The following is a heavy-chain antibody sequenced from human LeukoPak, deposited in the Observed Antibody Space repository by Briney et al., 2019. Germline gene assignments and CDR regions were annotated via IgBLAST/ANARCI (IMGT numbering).Heavy chain of an antibody. V-gene: IGHV3-11*01. J-gene: IGHJ4*02. CDR2: ISSSGSTI. CDR3: ARGAVVVPAAI. D-gene: IGHD2-2*01. CDR1: GFTFSNYY. Sequence: GGSLRLSCAASGFTFSNYYMSWIRQAPGKGLEWVSYISSSGSTIYYADSVKGRFTISRDNAKNSLYLQMNSLRAEDTAVYDCARGAVVVPAAIWGQGTLVTVSS.